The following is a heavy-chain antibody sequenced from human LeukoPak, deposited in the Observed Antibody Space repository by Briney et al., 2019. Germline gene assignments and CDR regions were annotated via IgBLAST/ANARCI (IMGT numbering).Heavy chain of an antibody. CDR1: GYTLTELS. Sequence: ASVKVSCKVSGYTLTELSMHWVRQAPGKGLEWMGGFDPEDGETIYAQKFQGRVTMTEDTSTDTAYMELSSLRSEDTAVYYCATTYYYDSSGYYGIDYWGREPWSPSPQ. CDR3: ATTYYYDSSGYYGIDY. J-gene: IGHJ4*02. D-gene: IGHD3-22*01. CDR2: FDPEDGET. V-gene: IGHV1-24*01.